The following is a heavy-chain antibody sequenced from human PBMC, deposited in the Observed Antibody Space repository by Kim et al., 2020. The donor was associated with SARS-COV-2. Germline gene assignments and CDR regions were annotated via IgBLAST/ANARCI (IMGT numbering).Heavy chain of an antibody. CDR2: ISYDGSNK. D-gene: IGHD4-17*01. J-gene: IGHJ6*01. CDR3: GKDLSAVTTFFRPERNYYYSGMDV. CDR1: GFTFTRYP. V-gene: IGHV3-30*18. Sequence: GGSLRLSCAASGFTFTRYPMHWVRQAPGKGLEWVAVISYDGSNKKYADSVKGRFTISRDNSENTLYLQMNSLRPEDTAVYYCGKDLSAVTTFFRPERNYYYSGMDVWGQGTTVIVSS.